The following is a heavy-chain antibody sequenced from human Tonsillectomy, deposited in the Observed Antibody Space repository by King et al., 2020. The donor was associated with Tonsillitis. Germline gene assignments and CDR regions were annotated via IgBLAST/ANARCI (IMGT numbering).Heavy chain of an antibody. D-gene: IGHD1-1*01. J-gene: IGHJ6*02. CDR1: GFTFSSFT. V-gene: IGHV3-21*01. CDR2: ISGSSSYI. Sequence: VQLVQSGGGLVKPGGSLRLSCAASGFTFSSFTMSWVRQAPGKGLEWVSFISGSSSYIYYADSVKGRFTISRDNAKNSLYLQMTSLRAEDTAVYYCARDQGLGGYNSQNSYYYDVMDVWGQGTTVTVSS. CDR3: ARDQGLGGYNSQNSYYYDVMDV.